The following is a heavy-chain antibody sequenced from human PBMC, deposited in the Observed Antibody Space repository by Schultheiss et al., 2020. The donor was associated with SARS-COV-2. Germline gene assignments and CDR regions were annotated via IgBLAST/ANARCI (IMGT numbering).Heavy chain of an antibody. CDR1: GGSISSYY. D-gene: IGHD4-23*01. Sequence: SQTLSLTCTVSGGSISSYYWSWIRQPPGKGLEWIGEINHSGSTNYNPSLKSRVTISVDTSKNQFSLKLSSVTAADTAVYYCARGGGNAGFDYWGQGTLVTVSS. V-gene: IGHV4-34*01. J-gene: IGHJ4*02. CDR3: ARGGGNAGFDY. CDR2: INHSGST.